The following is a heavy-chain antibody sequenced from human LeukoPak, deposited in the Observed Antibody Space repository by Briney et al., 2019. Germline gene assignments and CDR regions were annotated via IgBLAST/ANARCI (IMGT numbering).Heavy chain of an antibody. CDR1: GFTFSSYA. CDR3: AREWGYSSGWYAGSHDAFDI. CDR2: ISYDGSNK. V-gene: IGHV3-30-3*01. J-gene: IGHJ3*02. D-gene: IGHD6-19*01. Sequence: HPGGSLRLSCAASGFTFSSYAMHWVRQAPGKGLEWMAFISYDGSNKYYADSVKGRFTISRDNSKNTLYLQMNSLRAEDTAVYYCAREWGYSSGWYAGSHDAFDIWGQGTMVTVSS.